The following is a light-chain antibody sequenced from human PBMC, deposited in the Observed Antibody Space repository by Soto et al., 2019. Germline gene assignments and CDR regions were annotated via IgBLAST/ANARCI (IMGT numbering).Light chain of an antibody. CDR1: QSVNRY. J-gene: IGKJ5*01. CDR2: DTS. CDR3: QQREHWPPIT. Sequence: EVVLTQSPATLSLSPGERXTLSCRASQSVNRYLAWYQQKPGQAPRLLIYDTSNRATGIPARFSGSGSGTDFTLTISSLEPEDFAVYYCQQREHWPPITFGQGTRLEIK. V-gene: IGKV3-11*01.